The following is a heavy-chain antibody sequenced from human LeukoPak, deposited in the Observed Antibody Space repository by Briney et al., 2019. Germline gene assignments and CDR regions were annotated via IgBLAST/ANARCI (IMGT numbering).Heavy chain of an antibody. CDR3: ARARVRWLPYYFDY. CDR2: INHSGST. Sequence: PSETLSLTCAVYGGSFSGYYWGWIRQPPGKGLEWIGEINHSGSTNYNPSLKSRVTISVDTSKNQFSLKLSSVTAADTAVYYCARARVRWLPYYFDYWGQGTLVTVSS. D-gene: IGHD5-24*01. V-gene: IGHV4-34*01. CDR1: GGSFSGYY. J-gene: IGHJ4*02.